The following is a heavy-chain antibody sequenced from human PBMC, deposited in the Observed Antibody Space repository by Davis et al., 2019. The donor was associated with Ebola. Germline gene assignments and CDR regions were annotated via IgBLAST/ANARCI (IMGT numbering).Heavy chain of an antibody. D-gene: IGHD3-22*01. J-gene: IGHJ3*02. CDR2: INPITGGT. CDR3: AREGGRYYGGSGYVFDI. Sequence: ASVKVSCKASGYRFTSYYMHWVRQAPGQGLEWMGIINPITGGTSYAQNFQVRVNMTRDTSTSTVYMELSSLRSEDTAVYYCAREGGRYYGGSGYVFDIWGQGTMVKVSS. V-gene: IGHV1-46*01. CDR1: GYRFTSYY.